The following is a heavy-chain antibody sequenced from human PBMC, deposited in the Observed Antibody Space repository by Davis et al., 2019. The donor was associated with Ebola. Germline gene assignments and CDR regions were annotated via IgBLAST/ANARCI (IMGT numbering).Heavy chain of an antibody. V-gene: IGHV3-7*01. CDR3: VRDGDKRNDFDI. CDR2: INQDGRKK. J-gene: IGHJ4*02. CDR1: EFTFSSNW. D-gene: IGHD1-1*01. Sequence: PGGSLRLSCAASEFTFSSNWMTWVRQAPAKGLEWVANINQDGRKKNYVDSVEGRFTISRDDAKNLLYLQMNSLRVEDTAMYYCVRDGDKRNDFDIWGQGTLVTVSS.